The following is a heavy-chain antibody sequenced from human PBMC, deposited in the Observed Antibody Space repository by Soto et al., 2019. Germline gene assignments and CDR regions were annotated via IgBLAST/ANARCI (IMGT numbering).Heavy chain of an antibody. CDR1: GYSFTSYW. CDR3: ASQLSSSGWSYYYYGMDV. Sequence: EVQLVQSGAEVKKPGESLKISCKGSGYSFTSYWIGWVRQMPGKGLEWMGIIYPGDSDTRYSPSFQGQVTISADKSISTAYLQWSSLKASDTAMYYCASQLSSSGWSYYYYGMDVWGQGTTVTVSS. CDR2: IYPGDSDT. V-gene: IGHV5-51*01. J-gene: IGHJ6*02. D-gene: IGHD6-19*01.